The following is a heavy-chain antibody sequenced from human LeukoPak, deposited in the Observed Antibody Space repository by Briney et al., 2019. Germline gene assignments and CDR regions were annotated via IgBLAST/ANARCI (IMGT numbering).Heavy chain of an antibody. V-gene: IGHV3-23*01. Sequence: PGGSLRLSCAASGFSLSDFWMSWVRQGPGKGLEWVSAISVSGNTYHADSVKGRFTISRDSSKNTLYLQMNSLRAGDAAVYYCAKAPVTTCSGAYCYPFDYWSQGTLVTVSS. D-gene: IGHD2-15*01. J-gene: IGHJ4*02. CDR1: GFSLSDFW. CDR2: ISVSGNT. CDR3: AKAPVTTCSGAYCYPFDY.